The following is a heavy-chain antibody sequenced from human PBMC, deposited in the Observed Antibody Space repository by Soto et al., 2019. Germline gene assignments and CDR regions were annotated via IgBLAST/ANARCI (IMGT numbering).Heavy chain of an antibody. CDR3: AVIAAAGKFDY. CDR2: ISAYNGNT. V-gene: IGHV1-18*01. D-gene: IGHD6-13*01. Sequence: ASVKVSCKASGYTFTSYGIRWVRQAPGQGLEWMGWISAYNGNTNYAQKLQGRVTMTTDTSTSTAYMELRSLRSDDTAVYYCAVIAAAGKFDYWGQGTLVTVSS. J-gene: IGHJ4*02. CDR1: GYTFTSYG.